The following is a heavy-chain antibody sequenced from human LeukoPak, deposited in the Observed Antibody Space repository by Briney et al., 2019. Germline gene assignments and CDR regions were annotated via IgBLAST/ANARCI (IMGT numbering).Heavy chain of an antibody. Sequence: PGGSLRLSCAASGFTFSSYAMRWVRQAPGKGLEWVSGISGSGDSTYYADSVKGRFTISRDNSKNTLYLQMNSLRAEDTVVYYCARRSGIAVAGAFDYWGQGTLVTVSS. CDR1: GFTFSSYA. CDR3: ARRSGIAVAGAFDY. V-gene: IGHV3-23*01. CDR2: ISGSGDST. D-gene: IGHD6-19*01. J-gene: IGHJ4*02.